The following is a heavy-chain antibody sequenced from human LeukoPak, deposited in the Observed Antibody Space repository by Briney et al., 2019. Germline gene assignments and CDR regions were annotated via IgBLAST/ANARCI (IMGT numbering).Heavy chain of an antibody. Sequence: GGSLRLSCAASGFTLSSYGMHWVRQAPGKGLEWVAFIRYDGSDKYYADSVKGRFTISRDNSKNTLYLQMNSLRAEDTAVYYCAKDKGFLTGYFDYWGQGTLVTVSS. CDR1: GFTLSSYG. V-gene: IGHV3-30*02. D-gene: IGHD3-9*01. CDR3: AKDKGFLTGYFDY. CDR2: IRYDGSDK. J-gene: IGHJ4*02.